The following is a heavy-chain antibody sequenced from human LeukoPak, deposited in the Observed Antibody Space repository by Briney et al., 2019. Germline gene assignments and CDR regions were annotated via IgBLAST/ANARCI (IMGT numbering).Heavy chain of an antibody. CDR2: ISGSGGST. V-gene: IGHV3-23*01. CDR1: AFTFSRFA. J-gene: IGHJ6*02. CDR3: AKDLSGMDV. Sequence: GGSLRLSCAASAFTFSRFAMSWVRQAPGKGLEWVSAISGSGGSTYYADSVKGRFTISRDNSKNTLYLQMNSLRAEDTAVYYCAKDLSGMDVWGQGTTVTVSS.